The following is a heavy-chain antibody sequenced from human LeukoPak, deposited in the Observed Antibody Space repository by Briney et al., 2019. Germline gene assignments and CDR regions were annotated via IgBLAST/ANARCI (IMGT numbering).Heavy chain of an antibody. D-gene: IGHD4-17*01. CDR3: ARDPMTTVTNWFDP. CDR1: GYTFIGYY. Sequence: GASVKVSCKASGYTFIGYYMHWVRQAPGQGLGWMGWINPNSGGTNYAQKFQGRVTMTRDTSISTAYMELSRLRSDDTAVYYCARDPMTTVTNWFDPWGQGTLVTVSS. CDR2: INPNSGGT. V-gene: IGHV1-2*02. J-gene: IGHJ5*02.